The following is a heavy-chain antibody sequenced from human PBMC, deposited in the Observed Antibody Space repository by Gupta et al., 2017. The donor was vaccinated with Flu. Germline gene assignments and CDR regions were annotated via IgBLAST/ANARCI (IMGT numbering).Heavy chain of an antibody. CDR3: ARHSPPTSWGTTGNGLDI. CDR2: IRDKENSYAT. V-gene: IGHV3-73*02. J-gene: IGHJ3*02. Sequence: EVQLVESGGGLVQPGGSLKLSCTASGFIFSGSAIHWVRQMPGKGLEWVGRIRDKENSYATGYVASVEGRFTISRDESKNTSYLQMNSLKTEDTAMYYCARHSPPTSWGTTGNGLDIWGRGTMVTVSS. CDR1: GFIFSGSA. D-gene: IGHD2-2*01.